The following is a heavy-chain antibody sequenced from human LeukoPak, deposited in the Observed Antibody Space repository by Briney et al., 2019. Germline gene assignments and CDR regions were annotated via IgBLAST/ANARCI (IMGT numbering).Heavy chain of an antibody. CDR3: AKTNGYYDL. CDR2: ISGSGDKT. Sequence: GGSLRLSCAASGFTFSSNGMRWVRKAPGKGPEWVSSISGSGDKTYYADSVKGRFTISRDNSKSTMYLQMNSLRAEDTAVYHCAKTNGYYDLWGQGTLVIVSS. J-gene: IGHJ4*02. V-gene: IGHV3-23*01. CDR1: GFTFSSNG. D-gene: IGHD3-22*01.